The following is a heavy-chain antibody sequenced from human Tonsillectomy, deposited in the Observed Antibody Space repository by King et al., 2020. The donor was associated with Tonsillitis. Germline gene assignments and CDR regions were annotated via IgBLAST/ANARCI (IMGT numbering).Heavy chain of an antibody. J-gene: IGHJ4*02. CDR3: ASGYYDYVWGSYRPPWYFDY. CDR2: ISGSGGST. D-gene: IGHD3-16*02. V-gene: IGHV3-23*04. Sequence: VQLVESGGGLVQPGGSLRLSCAASGFTFSSYAMSWVRQAPGKGLEWVSAISGSGGSTYYADSVKGRFTISRDNSKNTLYLQMNSLRAEDTAVYYCASGYYDYVWGSYRPPWYFDYWGKGTLVTVSS. CDR1: GFTFSSYA.